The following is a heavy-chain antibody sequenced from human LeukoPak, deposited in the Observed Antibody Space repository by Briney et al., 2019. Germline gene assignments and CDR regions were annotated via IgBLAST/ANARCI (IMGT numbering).Heavy chain of an antibody. CDR2: IYYSGST. J-gene: IGHJ6*03. Sequence: NPSETLSLTCTVSGGSISSSSYYWGWIRQPPGKGLEWIGSIYYSGSTYYNPSLKSRVTISVDTSKNQFSLKLSSVTAADTAVYYCARGATGVTTSEYYYYYYMDVWGKGTTVTVSS. CDR1: GGSISSSSYY. CDR3: ARGATGVTTSEYYYYYYMDV. V-gene: IGHV4-39*07. D-gene: IGHD4-11*01.